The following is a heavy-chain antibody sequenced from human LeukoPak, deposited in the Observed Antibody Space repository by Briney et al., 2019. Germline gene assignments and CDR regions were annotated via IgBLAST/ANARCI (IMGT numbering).Heavy chain of an antibody. CDR3: ATSMAQDVDAFHI. V-gene: IGHV3-21*01. CDR2: ISSWSTYI. J-gene: IGHJ3*02. CDR1: GFTFSSYS. D-gene: IGHD2-21*01. Sequence: GGSLRLSCAASGFTFSSYSMSWVRQAPGKGLEWVSSISSWSTYIYYADSVKGRFTISRDNAKNSLDLQMNNLRAEDTAMFYCATSMAQDVDAFHIWGQGTMVTVSS.